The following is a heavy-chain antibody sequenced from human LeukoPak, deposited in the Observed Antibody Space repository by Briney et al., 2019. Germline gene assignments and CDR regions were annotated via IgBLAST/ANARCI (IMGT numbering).Heavy chain of an antibody. CDR2: ISGSGGST. CDR3: ARDVISSGWFGGFDS. Sequence: GGSLRLSCAASGFTFSSYAMSWVRQAPGKGLEWVSAISGSGGSTYYADSVKGRFTISRDNSKNTLYLQMNNLRVEDTAVYYCARDVISSGWFGGFDSWGQGTLVTVSS. V-gene: IGHV3-23*01. CDR1: GFTFSSYA. D-gene: IGHD6-19*01. J-gene: IGHJ4*02.